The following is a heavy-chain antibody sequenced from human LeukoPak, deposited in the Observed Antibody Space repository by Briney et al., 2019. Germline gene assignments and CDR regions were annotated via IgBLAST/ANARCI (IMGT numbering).Heavy chain of an antibody. V-gene: IGHV3-48*04. J-gene: IGHJ3*02. CDR2: VTSSSGTI. CDR1: GFTFSSYD. CDR3: ARDTYDILTGYYKWAFDI. D-gene: IGHD3-9*01. Sequence: PGGSLRLSCEVSGFTFSSYDLNWVRQAPGRGLEWISYVTSSSGTIYYADSVKGRFTISRDNAKNSLYLKMNSLRAEDTAVYYCARDTYDILTGYYKWAFDIWGQGTMVTVSS.